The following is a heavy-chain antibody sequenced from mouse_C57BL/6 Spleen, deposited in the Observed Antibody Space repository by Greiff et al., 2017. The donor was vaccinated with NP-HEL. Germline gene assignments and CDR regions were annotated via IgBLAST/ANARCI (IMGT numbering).Heavy chain of an antibody. CDR2: INPYNGGT. J-gene: IGHJ2*01. CDR3: AREDGYDPYYFDY. CDR1: GYTFTDYY. Sequence: EVQLQESGPVLVKPGASVKMSCKASGYTFTDYYMNWVKQSHGKSLEWIGVINPYNGGTSYNQKFKGKATLTVDKSSSTAYMELNSLTSEDSAVYYCAREDGYDPYYFDYWGQGTTLTVSS. V-gene: IGHV1-19*01. D-gene: IGHD2-2*01.